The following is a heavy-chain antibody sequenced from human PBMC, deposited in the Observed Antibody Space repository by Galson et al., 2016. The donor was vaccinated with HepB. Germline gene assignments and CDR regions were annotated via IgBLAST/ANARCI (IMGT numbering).Heavy chain of an antibody. CDR3: ARGRTTSCNSAFDI. CDR2: INNDGSNT. Sequence: SMRPSVAASSSSLSSYWLHWVRQAPGKGLVRVSRINNDGSNTTYADSVKGRFTISRDNAKNTLYLQMNSLRAEDTAVYYCARGRTTSCNSAFDIWGQGTMVTVSS. V-gene: IGHV3-74*03. CDR1: SSSLSSYW. D-gene: IGHD2-2*02. J-gene: IGHJ3*02.